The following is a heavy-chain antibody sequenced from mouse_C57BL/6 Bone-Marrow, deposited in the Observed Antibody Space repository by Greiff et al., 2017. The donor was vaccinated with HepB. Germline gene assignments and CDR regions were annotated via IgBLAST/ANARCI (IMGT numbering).Heavy chain of an antibody. Sequence: EVKLMESGAELVRPGASVKLSCTASGFNIKDDYMHWVKQRPEQGLEWIGWIDPENGDTEYASKFQGKATITADTSSNTAYLQLSSLTSEDTAVYYCTIYYYGPDWYFDVWGTGTTVTVSS. J-gene: IGHJ1*03. CDR2: IDPENGDT. CDR3: TIYYYGPDWYFDV. V-gene: IGHV14-4*01. D-gene: IGHD1-1*01. CDR1: GFNIKDDY.